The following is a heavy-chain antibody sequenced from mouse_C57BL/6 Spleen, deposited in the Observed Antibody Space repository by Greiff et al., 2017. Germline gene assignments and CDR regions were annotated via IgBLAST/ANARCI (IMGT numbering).Heavy chain of an antibody. CDR1: GYTFTSYW. CDR2: INPSSGYT. D-gene: IGHD1-1*01. V-gene: IGHV1-7*01. J-gene: IGHJ1*03. Sequence: QVQLQQSGAELAKPGASVKLSCKASGYTFTSYWMHWVKQRPGQGLEWIGYINPSSGYTKYNQKFKDQATLTADKSSSTAYMQLSSLTYEDSTVYYCAREYYGSRYFDVWGTGTTVTVAS. CDR3: AREYYGSRYFDV.